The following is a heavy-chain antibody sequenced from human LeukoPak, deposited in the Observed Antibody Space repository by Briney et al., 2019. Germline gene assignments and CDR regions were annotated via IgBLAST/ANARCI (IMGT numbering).Heavy chain of an antibody. J-gene: IGHJ4*02. CDR1: GGSISSNSYF. CDR2: IYYTGTT. D-gene: IGHD3-10*01. CDR3: ARLVSAAGSFDY. V-gene: IGHV4-39*01. Sequence: PSETLSLTCSVSGGSISSNSYFWAWIRQPPGPGLQWVGSIYYTGTTNYNPSLKSRVTISVDTSENQFSLRLSSVTAADTAVYYCARLVSAAGSFDYWGQGTLVTVSS.